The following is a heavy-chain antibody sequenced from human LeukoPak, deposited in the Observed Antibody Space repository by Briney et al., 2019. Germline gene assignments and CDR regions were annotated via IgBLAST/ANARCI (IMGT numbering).Heavy chain of an antibody. CDR1: GGSFSGYY. CDR3: ARGDGRIAVRRVGHYFDY. J-gene: IGHJ4*02. CDR2: INHSGST. V-gene: IGHV4-34*01. Sequence: SETLSLTCAVYGGSFSGYYWSWIRQPPGKGLEWIGEINHSGSTNYNPSLKSRVTISVDTSKNQFSLKLSSVTAADTAVYYCARGDGRIAVRRVGHYFDYWGQGTLVTVSS. D-gene: IGHD6-6*01.